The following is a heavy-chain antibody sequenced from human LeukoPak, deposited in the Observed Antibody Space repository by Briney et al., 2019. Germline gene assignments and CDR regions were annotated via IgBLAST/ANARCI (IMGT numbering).Heavy chain of an antibody. J-gene: IGHJ5*02. CDR3: AKDRWGRNIVATITPNWFDP. CDR1: GFTVSSNY. CDR2: IYSGGST. Sequence: GGSLRLSCAASGFTVSSNYMSWVRQAPGKGLEWVSVIYSGGSTYYADSVKGRFTISRDNSKNTLYLQMNSLRAEDTAVYYCAKDRWGRNIVATITPNWFDPWGQGTLVTVSS. V-gene: IGHV3-66*01. D-gene: IGHD5-12*01.